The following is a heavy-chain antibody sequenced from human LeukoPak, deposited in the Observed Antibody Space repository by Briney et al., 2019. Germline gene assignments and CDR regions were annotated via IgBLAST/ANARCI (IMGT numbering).Heavy chain of an antibody. CDR2: MNPKTGNT. CDR1: GYTFTNFD. Sequence: ASVKVSCKASGYTFTNFDINWVRQATGQGLEWMGWMNPKTGNTGSAQKFQGRVTITGDTSISTVYMELSSLRSEDTAVYYCARDNGDWAFDYWGQGTLVTVSS. CDR3: ARDNGDWAFDY. J-gene: IGHJ4*02. D-gene: IGHD4-17*01. V-gene: IGHV1-8*01.